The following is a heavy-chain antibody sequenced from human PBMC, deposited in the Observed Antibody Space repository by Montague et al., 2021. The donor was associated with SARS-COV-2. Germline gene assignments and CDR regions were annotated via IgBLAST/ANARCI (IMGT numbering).Heavy chain of an antibody. V-gene: IGHV4-59*01. CDR3: ARVHYYTGYVDS. Sequence: SETLSLTCTVSGGSMRDYYWSWIRQPPGEGLEWIGYIYYSGSTDYNPSLNSRVTLSLDTSKNQFSLNLRSVTAADTAIYYCARVHYYTGYVDSWGQGTLVSVSS. D-gene: IGHD3-22*01. CDR1: GGSMRDYY. J-gene: IGHJ4*02. CDR2: IYYSGST.